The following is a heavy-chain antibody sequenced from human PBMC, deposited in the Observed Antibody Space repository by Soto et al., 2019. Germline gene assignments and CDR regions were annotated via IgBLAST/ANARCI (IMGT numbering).Heavy chain of an antibody. J-gene: IGHJ4*02. CDR1: GYIFTNYG. CDR3: ACEARTYYYDTSGHKGRLFFFDY. D-gene: IGHD3-22*01. Sequence: QVQLVQSGAEVKKPGASVKVSCKASGYIFTNYGITWVRQAPGQGLEWMGWISADNGNPNYAQKFQGRVTMTTDISTTSAYMEVRSLISDDTAVYYCACEARTYYYDTSGHKGRLFFFDYWGKGTLGTVSS. V-gene: IGHV1-18*01. CDR2: ISADNGNP.